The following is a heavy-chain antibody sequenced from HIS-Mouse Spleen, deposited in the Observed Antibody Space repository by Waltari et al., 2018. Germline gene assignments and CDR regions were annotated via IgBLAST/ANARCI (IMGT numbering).Heavy chain of an antibody. J-gene: IGHJ2*01. CDR3: AREIPYSSSWYDWYFDL. CDR2: IYYSGST. V-gene: IGHV4-39*07. Sequence: QLQLQESGPGLVKPSETLSLTCTVSGGSISSSSYYWGWIRQPPGKGLEWIGRIYYSGSTYYNPSIKSGVTISVDTSKNQFSLKLSSVTAADTAVYYCAREIPYSSSWYDWYFDLWGRGTLVTVSS. CDR1: GGSISSSSYY. D-gene: IGHD6-13*01.